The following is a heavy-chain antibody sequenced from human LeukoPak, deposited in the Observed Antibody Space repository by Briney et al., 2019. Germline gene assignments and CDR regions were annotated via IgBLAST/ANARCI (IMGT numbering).Heavy chain of an antibody. D-gene: IGHD6-19*01. Sequence: GGSLRLSCAASGFTFSDYYMSWIRQAPGKGLEWVSSISSSSSYIYYADSVKGRFTISRDNAKNSLYLQMNSLRAEDTAVYYCAGQWLDDAFDIWGQGTMVTVSS. CDR3: AGQWLDDAFDI. J-gene: IGHJ3*02. CDR1: GFTFSDYY. CDR2: ISSSSSYI. V-gene: IGHV3-11*06.